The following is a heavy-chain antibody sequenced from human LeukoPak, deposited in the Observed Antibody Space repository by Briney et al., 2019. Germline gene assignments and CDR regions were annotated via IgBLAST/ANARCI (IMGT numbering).Heavy chain of an antibody. D-gene: IGHD3-9*01. Sequence: ASVKVSCKASGYTFTGYYMHWVRQAPGQGLEWMGWINPNSGGTNYAQKLQGRVTMSTDTSTSTAYMELRSLTFDDTAIYYCAKDWHILTGRNCFDPWGQGTLVTVSS. CDR1: GYTFTGYY. CDR3: AKDWHILTGRNCFDP. J-gene: IGHJ5*02. V-gene: IGHV1-2*02. CDR2: INPNSGGT.